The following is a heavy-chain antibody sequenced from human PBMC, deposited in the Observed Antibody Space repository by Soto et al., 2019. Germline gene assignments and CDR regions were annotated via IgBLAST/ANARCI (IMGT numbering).Heavy chain of an antibody. CDR3: TTVLGPSYCSGGICYYTCDI. Sequence: EVHLVESGGGLVEPGGSLRLSCAASGFIFSNAWMNWVRQAPGKGLEWVGRIKSKSDGGTTDYAAPVKGRFTISRDDSKNALYLQMNSLKTEDTAVYYCTTVLGPSYCSGGICYYTCDILGQGTMVTASS. D-gene: IGHD2-15*01. V-gene: IGHV3-15*07. CDR2: IKSKSDGGTT. J-gene: IGHJ3*02. CDR1: GFIFSNAW.